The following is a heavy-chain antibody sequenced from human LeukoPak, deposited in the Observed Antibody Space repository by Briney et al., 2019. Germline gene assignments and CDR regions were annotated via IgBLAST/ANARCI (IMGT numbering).Heavy chain of an antibody. D-gene: IGHD3-16*01. V-gene: IGHV3-7*05. CDR2: IKEDGSEK. CDR1: GFTFSSSW. Sequence: GGSLRLSCAASGFTFSSSWMKWVRQAPGKGLESVAVIKEDGSEKLYVDSVKGRFAISRDNAKNSLYLQMNNVRAEDTAVYFCAANTHSGYWGQGALVTASS. CDR3: AANTHSGY. J-gene: IGHJ4*02.